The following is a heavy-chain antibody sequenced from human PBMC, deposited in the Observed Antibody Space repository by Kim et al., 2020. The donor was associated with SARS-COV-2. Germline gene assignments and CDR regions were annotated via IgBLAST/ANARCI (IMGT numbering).Heavy chain of an antibody. D-gene: IGHD3-3*01. J-gene: IGHJ6*02. V-gene: IGHV3-33*06. Sequence: GGSLRLSCAASGFTFSSYAMHWVRQAPGKGLEWVAVIWYDGSNKYYADSVKGRFTISRDNSKNTLYLQMNSLRAEDTAVYYCAKDQGFSGDYYYYGMDVWGQGTTVTVSS. CDR2: IWYDGSNK. CDR1: GFTFSSYA. CDR3: AKDQGFSGDYYYYGMDV.